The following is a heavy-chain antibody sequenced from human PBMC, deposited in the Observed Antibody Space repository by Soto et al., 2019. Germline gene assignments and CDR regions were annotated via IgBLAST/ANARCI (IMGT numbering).Heavy chain of an antibody. D-gene: IGHD5-18*01. CDR3: AKSGIQLWLLYYFDY. J-gene: IGHJ4*02. CDR1: GFTFSSYG. CDR2: ISYDGSNK. Sequence: PGGSLRLSCAASGFTFSSYGMHWVRQAPGKGLEWVAVISYDGSNKYYADSVKGRFTISRDNSKNTLYLQMNSLRAEDTAVYYCAKSGIQLWLLYYFDYWGQGTLVTVSS. V-gene: IGHV3-30*18.